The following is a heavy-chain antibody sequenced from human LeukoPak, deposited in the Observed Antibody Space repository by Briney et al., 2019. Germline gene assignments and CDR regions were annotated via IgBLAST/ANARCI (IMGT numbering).Heavy chain of an antibody. Sequence: GGSLRLSCAASGFSFSNYWMSWVRQAPGKGLEWVANMKQDGSEKYYLDSVQGRFTISRDNAKNSLYLLMNSLRAEDTAVFYCARSRFGSGGYAFDVWGQGTMVTVSS. CDR3: ARSRFGSGGYAFDV. CDR2: MKQDGSEK. V-gene: IGHV3-7*01. D-gene: IGHD3-10*01. CDR1: GFSFSNYW. J-gene: IGHJ3*01.